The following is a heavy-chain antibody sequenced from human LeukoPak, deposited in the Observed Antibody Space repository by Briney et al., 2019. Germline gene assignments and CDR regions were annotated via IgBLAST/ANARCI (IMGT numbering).Heavy chain of an antibody. J-gene: IGHJ4*02. V-gene: IGHV3-48*03. CDR1: GFTFSNYE. CDR3: AREMGTTSDY. D-gene: IGHD1-7*01. CDR2: ISSSATTI. Sequence: PGGSLRLSCAASGFTFSNYEMNWVRQPPGKGLEWVSYISSSATTIHYADSLKGRFTISRDNAKNSLYLQMDSLRDEDTALYYCAREMGTTSDYWGQGTLVTVSS.